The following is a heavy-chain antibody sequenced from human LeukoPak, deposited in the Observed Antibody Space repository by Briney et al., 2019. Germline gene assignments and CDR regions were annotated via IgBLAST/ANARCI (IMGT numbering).Heavy chain of an antibody. CDR2: IYTSGST. CDR1: GGSISSGSYY. CDR3: AREGQYSSSYYFDY. J-gene: IGHJ4*02. Sequence: SQTLSLTSTVSGGSISSGSYYWSWLRQPAGKGLEWIGRIYTSGSTNYNPSLKSRVTISVDTSKNQFSLKLSSVTAADTAVYYCAREGQYSSSYYFDYWGQGTLVTVSS. V-gene: IGHV4-61*02. D-gene: IGHD6-6*01.